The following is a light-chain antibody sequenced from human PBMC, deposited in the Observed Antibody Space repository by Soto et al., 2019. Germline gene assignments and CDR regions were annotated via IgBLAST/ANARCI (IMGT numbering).Light chain of an antibody. Sequence: AIRMTQSPSSFSASTGDRVTITCRASQGISSYLAWYLQKPGKAPKLLIYAASTLQSGVPSRFSGSGSGTDFTLTISCLQSEDFPTYYCQQYYSYPRTFGQGNKVDIK. CDR1: QGISSY. V-gene: IGKV1-8*01. J-gene: IGKJ1*01. CDR3: QQYYSYPRT. CDR2: AAS.